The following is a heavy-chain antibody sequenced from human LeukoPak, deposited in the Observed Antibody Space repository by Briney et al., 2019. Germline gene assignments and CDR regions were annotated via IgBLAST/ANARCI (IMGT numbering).Heavy chain of an antibody. D-gene: IGHD4-23*01. V-gene: IGHV1-2*02. J-gene: IGHJ5*02. Sequence: ASVKVSCKASGYTFTGYYMHWVRQAPGQGLEWMGWINPNSGGTNYAQKFQGRVTMTRDTSISTAYMELSRLRPDDTAVYYCARDGDYGGTSDTNWFDPWGQGTLVTVSS. CDR2: INPNSGGT. CDR1: GYTFTGYY. CDR3: ARDGDYGGTSDTNWFDP.